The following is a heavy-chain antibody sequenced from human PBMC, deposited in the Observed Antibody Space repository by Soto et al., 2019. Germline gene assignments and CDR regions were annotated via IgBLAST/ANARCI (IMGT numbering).Heavy chain of an antibody. J-gene: IGHJ4*02. Sequence: GGSLRLSCAASGFTFSDYYMSWIRQAPGKGLEWVSYISSSGSTIYYADSVKGRFTISRDNAKNSLYLQMNSLRAEDTAVYYCARFVRRGNGPAEFVYWGQGALLPVFS. CDR1: GFTFSDYY. CDR3: ARFVRRGNGPAEFVY. CDR2: ISSSGSTI. V-gene: IGHV3-11*01. D-gene: IGHD2-15*01.